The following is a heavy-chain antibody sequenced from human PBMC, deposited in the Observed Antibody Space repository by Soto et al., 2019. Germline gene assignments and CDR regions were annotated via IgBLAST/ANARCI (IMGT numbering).Heavy chain of an antibody. D-gene: IGHD6-6*01. CDR1: GFTFSSYS. V-gene: IGHV3-21*01. J-gene: IGHJ6*02. CDR3: ARDLPPIAARHDYYYGMDV. Sequence: PGGSLRLSCAASGFTFSSYSMNWVRQAPGKGLEWVSSISSSSSYIYYADSVKGRFTISRDNAKNSLYLQMNSLRAEDTAVYYCARDLPPIAARHDYYYGMDVWGQGTTVTVSS. CDR2: ISSSSSYI.